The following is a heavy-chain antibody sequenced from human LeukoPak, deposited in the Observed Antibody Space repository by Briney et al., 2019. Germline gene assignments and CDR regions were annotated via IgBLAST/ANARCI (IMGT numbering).Heavy chain of an antibody. V-gene: IGHV4-31*03. CDR2: IHPSGTL. CDR1: GASFSSGDQY. D-gene: IGHD3-22*01. Sequence: SETLSLTCTVSGASFSSGDQYWNWVRQRPGEGLEWIGSIHPSGTLYNNPSLESRVTISIDTSKNQFSLNLKSVTAADTAVYFCSRGLDSRKLGYWGQGTLVTVSS. J-gene: IGHJ4*02. CDR3: SRGLDSRKLGY.